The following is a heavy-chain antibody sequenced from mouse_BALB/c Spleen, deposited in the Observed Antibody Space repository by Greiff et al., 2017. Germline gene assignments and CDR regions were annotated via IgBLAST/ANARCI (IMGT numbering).Heavy chain of an antibody. CDR1: GYTFTSYW. D-gene: IGHD1-1*01. CDR3: ARDSSGYFDY. V-gene: IGHV1-7*01. J-gene: IGHJ2*01. CDR2: INPSTGYT. Sequence: VQLQESGAELAKPGASVKMSCKASGYTFTSYWMHWVKQRPGQGLEWIGYINPSTGYTEYNQKFKDKATLTADKSSSTAYMQLSSLTSEDSAVYYCARDSSGYFDYWGQGTTLTVSS.